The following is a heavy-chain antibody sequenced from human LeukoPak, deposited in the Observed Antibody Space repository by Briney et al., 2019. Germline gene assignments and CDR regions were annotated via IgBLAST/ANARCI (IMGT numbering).Heavy chain of an antibody. D-gene: IGHD3-10*01. V-gene: IGHV3-23*01. CDR1: GFIFSNYA. J-gene: IGHJ6*02. CDR2: LGGLSESV. Sequence: GGSLRLSCAASGFIFSNYAMTWVRQAPGKGLEWVSILGGLSESVYYPDSVKGRFTVSRDNSKDTLCLEINSLRGEDTATYYCARRWLGDPYGMDVWGQGTTVTVSS. CDR3: ARRWLGDPYGMDV.